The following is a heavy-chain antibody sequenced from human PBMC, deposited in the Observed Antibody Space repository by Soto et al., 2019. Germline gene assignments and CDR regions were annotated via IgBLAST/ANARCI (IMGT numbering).Heavy chain of an antibody. J-gene: IGHJ3*02. CDR2: IYHSGST. CDR3: ARDKPGIAAAGNLPQFDI. Sequence: SETLSLTCAVSGGSISSSNWWSWVRQPPGKGLEWIGEIYHSGSTNYNPSLKSRVTISVDKSKNQFSLKLSSVTAADTAVYYCARDKPGIAAAGNLPQFDIWGQGTMVTVSS. CDR1: GGSISSSNW. D-gene: IGHD6-13*01. V-gene: IGHV4-4*02.